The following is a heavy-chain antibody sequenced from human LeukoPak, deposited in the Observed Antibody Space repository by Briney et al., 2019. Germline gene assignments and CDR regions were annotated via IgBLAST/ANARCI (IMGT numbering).Heavy chain of an antibody. Sequence: SETLSLTCAVYGGSFSGYYWSWIRQPPGKGLEWIGEINHSGSTNYNLSLKSRVTISVDTSKNQFSLKLSSVTAADTAVYYCARASSGWYGGVVFYYWGQGTLVTVSS. CDR2: INHSGST. CDR1: GGSFSGYY. J-gene: IGHJ4*02. V-gene: IGHV4-34*01. CDR3: ARASSGWYGGVVFYY. D-gene: IGHD6-19*01.